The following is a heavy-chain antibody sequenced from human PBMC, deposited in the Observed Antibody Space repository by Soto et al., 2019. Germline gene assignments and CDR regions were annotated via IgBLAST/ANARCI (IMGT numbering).Heavy chain of an antibody. CDR3: AHRWGYGSAENGFDP. D-gene: IGHD3-10*01. CDR2: VYWDYDR. V-gene: IGHV2-5*02. Sequence: QITVKESGPTLVKPTQTLTLTCTFSGFSLITSGVGVGWIRQPPGKALEWVALVYWDYDRRYSPSLQSRLTITKDTSKNQVVLTMTNMDPVDTATYYCAHRWGYGSAENGFDPWGQGTLVTVSS. J-gene: IGHJ5*02. CDR1: GFSLITSGVG.